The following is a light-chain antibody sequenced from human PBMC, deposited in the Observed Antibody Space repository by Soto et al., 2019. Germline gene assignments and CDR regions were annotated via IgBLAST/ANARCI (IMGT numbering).Light chain of an antibody. CDR1: QSIARY. CDR2: DVS. CDR3: QQSFSAPRT. Sequence: DIQMTQSPSSLSASVGDRVTVTCRASQSIARYLNWYQQKPGKAPKLLIYDVSSLQTGVPSRFSGDESGTDFTLTISSLQPEDFATYYCQQSFSAPRTFGQGTKVDIK. V-gene: IGKV1-39*01. J-gene: IGKJ2*01.